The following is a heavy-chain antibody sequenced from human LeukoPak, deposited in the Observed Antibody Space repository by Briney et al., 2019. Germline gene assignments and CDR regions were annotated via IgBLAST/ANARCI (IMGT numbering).Heavy chain of an antibody. Sequence: SETLSLTCTVSGGSISSNSYYWGWIRQPPGKGLEWIGNIYYSGSGSYNPSLKSRVTISVDTSKNQFSLKLSAVTAADTAVYYCAGDPRYSGYDSPHKSAFDCWGQGTLVTVSS. CDR1: GGSISSNSYY. CDR3: AGDPRYSGYDSPHKSAFDC. CDR2: IYYSGSG. D-gene: IGHD5-12*01. J-gene: IGHJ4*02. V-gene: IGHV4-39*07.